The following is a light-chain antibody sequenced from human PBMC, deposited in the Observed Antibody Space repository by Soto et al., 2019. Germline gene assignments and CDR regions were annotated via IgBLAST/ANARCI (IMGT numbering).Light chain of an antibody. Sequence: EIVLTQSPATLSLAAGERATRSCRAGQSVGSSLAWYQQKPGQAPRLLIYDASNRGTDIPARFSGSGSATDFTLTTSSLEPEDFALYYCQHRSGWPPGATFGQGTRLEI. J-gene: IGKJ5*01. V-gene: IGKV3-11*01. CDR2: DAS. CDR1: QSVGSS. CDR3: QHRSGWPPGAT.